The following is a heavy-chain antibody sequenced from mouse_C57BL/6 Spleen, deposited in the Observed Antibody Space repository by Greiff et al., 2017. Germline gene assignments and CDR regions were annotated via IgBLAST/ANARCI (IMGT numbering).Heavy chain of an antibody. D-gene: IGHD2-4*01. Sequence: VQLQQSGPELVKPGASVKIPCKASGYTFTDYNMDWVKQSHGKSLEWIGDINPNNGGTIYNQKFKGKATLTVDKSSSTAYMELRSLTSEDTAVYYCARYPPYDYGGDYAMDYWGQGTSVTVSS. V-gene: IGHV1-18*01. CDR1: GYTFTDYN. CDR3: ARYPPYDYGGDYAMDY. CDR2: INPNNGGT. J-gene: IGHJ4*01.